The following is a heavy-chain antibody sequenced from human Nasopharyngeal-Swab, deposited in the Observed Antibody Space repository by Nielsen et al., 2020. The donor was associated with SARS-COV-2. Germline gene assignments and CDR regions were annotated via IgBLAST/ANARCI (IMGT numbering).Heavy chain of an antibody. D-gene: IGHD6-13*01. V-gene: IGHV1-3*01. CDR1: GYTFTSYA. Sequence: ASVKVSCKASGYTFTSYAMHWVRQAHGQRLEWMGWINAGNGNTKYSQKFQGRVTITRDTSASTAYMELSSLRSEDTAVYYCARGYQTGYSSSWRPYYYYYMDVWGKGTTATVSS. CDR3: ARGYQTGYSSSWRPYYYYYMDV. CDR2: INAGNGNT. J-gene: IGHJ6*03.